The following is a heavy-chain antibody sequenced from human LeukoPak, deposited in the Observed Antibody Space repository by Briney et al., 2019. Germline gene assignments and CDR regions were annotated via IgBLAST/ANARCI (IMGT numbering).Heavy chain of an antibody. CDR3: ASASVLWSYGYNGHGFDP. CDR1: GYIFTRYY. J-gene: IGHJ5*02. D-gene: IGHD5-18*01. CDR2: INPNSGGT. Sequence: GASVKASCKASGYIFTRYYMHGVRQAPRQGLEWRGRINPNSGGTNYAQKFQGRVTMTRDTSISTAYMELSRLRSDDTAVYYCASASVLWSYGYNGHGFDPWGQGTLVTVSS. V-gene: IGHV1-2*06.